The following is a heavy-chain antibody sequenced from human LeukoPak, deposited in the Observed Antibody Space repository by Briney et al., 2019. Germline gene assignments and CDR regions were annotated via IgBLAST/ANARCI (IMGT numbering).Heavy chain of an antibody. V-gene: IGHV1-2*02. D-gene: IGHD1-1*01. CDR3: ASTTGLDD. CDR1: GYTFTGYY. CDR2: INPNSGGT. Sequence: ASVKVSCKASGYTFTGYYMHWVRQAPGQGLEWMGWINPNSGGTNYAQRFQGRVTMTRDTSSSTAYMELSRLRSDDTAMFYCASTTGLDDWGQGTPVTVSS. J-gene: IGHJ4*02.